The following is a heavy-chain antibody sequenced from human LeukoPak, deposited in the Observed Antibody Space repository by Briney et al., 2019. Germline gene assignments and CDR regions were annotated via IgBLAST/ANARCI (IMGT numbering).Heavy chain of an antibody. Sequence: SVKVSCKASGCTFSSYAISWVRQAPGQGLEWMGGINPIFGTANYAQKFQGRVTITPDKSTTTAYMELSSLTSEDTAVYYCSRKGGYYYGIDVWGQGTTVTVSS. D-gene: IGHD2-15*01. CDR2: INPIFGTA. J-gene: IGHJ6*02. CDR3: SRKGGYYYGIDV. CDR1: GCTFSSYA. V-gene: IGHV1-69*06.